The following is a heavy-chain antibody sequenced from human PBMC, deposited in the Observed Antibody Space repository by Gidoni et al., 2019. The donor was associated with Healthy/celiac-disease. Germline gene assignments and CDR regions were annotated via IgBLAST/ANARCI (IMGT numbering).Heavy chain of an antibody. CDR3: AREAGATSSSWYSGIT. CDR2: IYYSGST. V-gene: IGHV4-31*03. Sequence: QVQLQESGPGLVKPSQTLSLTCTVSGGSISSGGYYWNWIRQHPGKGLEWIGYIYYSGSTYYNPSLKSRVTISVDTSKNQFSLKLSSVTAADTAVYYCAREAGATSSSWYSGITWGQGTLVTVSS. CDR1: GGSISSGGYY. J-gene: IGHJ4*02. D-gene: IGHD6-13*01.